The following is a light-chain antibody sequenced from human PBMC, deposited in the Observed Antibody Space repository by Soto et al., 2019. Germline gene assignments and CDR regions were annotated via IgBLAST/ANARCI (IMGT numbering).Light chain of an antibody. CDR2: LVGSGKF. J-gene: IGLJ2*01. CDR3: ETWDTNTQV. V-gene: IGLV4-60*03. CDR1: SEYSSYI. Sequence: QSVLTQSSSASASLGSSVNLTCSLSSEYSSYIIAWHQQQPGKAPRYLLNLVGSGKFNRERGVPDRFSASSSGADRCLTVSNLQSEDEAYYYCETWDTNTQVFGGGTQVTVL.